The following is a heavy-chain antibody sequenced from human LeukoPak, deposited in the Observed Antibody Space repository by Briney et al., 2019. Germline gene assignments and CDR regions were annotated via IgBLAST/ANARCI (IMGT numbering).Heavy chain of an antibody. CDR2: IYHSGST. CDR3: ARGAYCSGGSCYVVNWFDP. D-gene: IGHD2-15*01. J-gene: IGHJ5*02. V-gene: IGHV4-30-2*01. Sequence: PSETLSLTCAVSGGSISSGGYSWSWIRQPPGKGLEWIGYIYHSGSTYYNPSLKSRVTISVDRSKNQFSLRLSSVTAADTAVYYCARGAYCSGGSCYVVNWFDPWGQGTLVTVSS. CDR1: GGSISSGGYS.